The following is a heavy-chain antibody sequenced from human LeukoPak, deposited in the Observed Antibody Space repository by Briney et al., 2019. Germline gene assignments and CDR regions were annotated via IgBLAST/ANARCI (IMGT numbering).Heavy chain of an antibody. CDR2: IYHSGST. D-gene: IGHD3-22*01. CDR3: ARGNKYYYDSSGYPRWFDP. Sequence: SETLSLTCTVSGYSIGSGYYWGWIRQPPGKGLEWIGSIYHSGSTYYNPSLKSRVTISVDTSKNQFSLKLSSVTAADTAVYYCARGNKYYYDSSGYPRWFDPWGQGTLVTVSS. J-gene: IGHJ5*02. CDR1: GYSIGSGYY. V-gene: IGHV4-38-2*02.